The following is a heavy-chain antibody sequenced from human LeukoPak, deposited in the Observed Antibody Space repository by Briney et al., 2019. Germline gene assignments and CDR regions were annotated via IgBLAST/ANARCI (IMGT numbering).Heavy chain of an antibody. J-gene: IGHJ6*02. CDR2: INQDGSDK. Sequence: GGSLRLSCAASGFSISAYWMSWVRQAPGKGLEWVANINQDGSDKYSVDSVKGRFTISRDNAKNSLYLEMNSVRADDTAVYYCARDLAVVGSSFSYGMDVWGQGTTVTVSS. V-gene: IGHV3-7*01. CDR3: ARDLAVVGSSFSYGMDV. D-gene: IGHD2-15*01. CDR1: GFSISAYW.